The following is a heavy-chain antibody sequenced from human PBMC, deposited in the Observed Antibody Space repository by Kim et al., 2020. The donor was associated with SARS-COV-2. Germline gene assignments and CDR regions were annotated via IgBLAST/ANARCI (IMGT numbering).Heavy chain of an antibody. J-gene: IGHJ4*02. CDR1: GGSFSGYY. D-gene: IGHD1-20*01. V-gene: IGHV4-34*01. Sequence: SETLSLTCAVYGGSFSGYYWSWIRQPPGKGLEWIGEINHSGSTNYNPSLKSRVTISVDTSKNQFSLKLSSVTAADTAVYYCARGGDQYNSLGLDYWGQGTLVTVSS. CDR3: ARGGDQYNSLGLDY. CDR2: INHSGST.